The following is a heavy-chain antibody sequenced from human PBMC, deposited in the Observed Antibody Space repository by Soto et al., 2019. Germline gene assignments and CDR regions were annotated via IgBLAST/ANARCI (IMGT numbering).Heavy chain of an antibody. CDR1: GDSVSSNSAA. D-gene: IGHD6-19*01. CDR3: AITIVMAGSLHSFDI. CDR2: TYYRSKWYN. J-gene: IGHJ3*02. V-gene: IGHV6-1*01. Sequence: SQTLSLTCAISGDSVSSNSAAWNWIRQSPSRGFEWLGRTYYRSKWYNDYAVSVKSRITINPDTSKNQFSLQLNSVTPEDTAVYYCAITIVMAGSLHSFDIWCQGTMVTVS.